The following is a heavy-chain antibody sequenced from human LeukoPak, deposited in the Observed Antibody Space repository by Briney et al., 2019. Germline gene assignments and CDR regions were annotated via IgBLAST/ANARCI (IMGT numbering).Heavy chain of an antibody. CDR2: IAWDGVTT. D-gene: IGHD3-10*01. V-gene: IGHV3-43D*04. Sequence: GGFLRLSCAASGFTFEYHGMHWVRQAPGKGLEWVSHIAWDGVTTYYADSVKGRFAISRDNNKNFVYLQMNSLRRDDSAQYYCAKGTYGFPTRYYMDVWGKGTRVTVSS. CDR3: AKGTYGFPTRYYMDV. CDR1: GFTFEYHG. J-gene: IGHJ6*03.